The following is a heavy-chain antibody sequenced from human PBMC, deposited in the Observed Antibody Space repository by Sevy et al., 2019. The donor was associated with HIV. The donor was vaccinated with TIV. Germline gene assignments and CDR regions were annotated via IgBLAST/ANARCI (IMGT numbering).Heavy chain of an antibody. CDR2: ISAYNGNT. CDR1: GYTFTSYG. D-gene: IGHD3-22*01. J-gene: IGHJ3*02. V-gene: IGHV1-18*04. CDR3: AREGDYYESGGSPLGAFDI. Sequence: ASVKVSCKASGYTFTSYGISWVRQAPGQGLEWMGWISAYNGNTNYAQKLQGRVTMTTDTSTSTAYMELRSLRSDDTAVYYGAREGDYYESGGSPLGAFDIWGQGTMVTVS.